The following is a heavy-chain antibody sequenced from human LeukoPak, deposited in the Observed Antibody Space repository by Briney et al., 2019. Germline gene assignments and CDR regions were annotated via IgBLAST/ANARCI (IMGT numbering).Heavy chain of an antibody. CDR1: GGSISSSSYY. J-gene: IGHJ4*02. CDR2: IYYSGST. V-gene: IGHV4-39*07. Sequence: PSETLSLTCTVSGGSISSSSYYWGWIRQPPGKGLDWIGSIYYSGSTYYNLSLKSRVTISVDTSSNQLSLKLTSVTAADTAIYYCSRESGAFCPFGYWGQGTLVIVPS. CDR3: SRESGAFCPFGY. D-gene: IGHD1-26*01.